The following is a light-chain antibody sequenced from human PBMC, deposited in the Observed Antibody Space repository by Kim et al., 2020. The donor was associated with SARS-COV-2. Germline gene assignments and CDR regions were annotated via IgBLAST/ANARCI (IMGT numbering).Light chain of an antibody. V-gene: IGKV1-39*01. Sequence: DTPMTQSPSSLSASPGDRVTITCRASQSISTYLSWYQQKPGKAPKLLIYATSNLQSGVPSRFSGSGSGTDFTLTISSVQPEDFATYYCQQSYSSPSSTFGGGTKVDIK. J-gene: IGKJ4*01. CDR1: QSISTY. CDR2: ATS. CDR3: QQSYSSPSST.